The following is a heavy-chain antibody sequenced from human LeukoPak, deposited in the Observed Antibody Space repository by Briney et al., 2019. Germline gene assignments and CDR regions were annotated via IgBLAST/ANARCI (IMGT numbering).Heavy chain of an antibody. CDR2: IYYSGST. J-gene: IGHJ3*02. CDR1: GGSLSSYY. Sequence: SETLSLTCTDSGGSLSSYYWSWLRQPPGKGLEWIGYIYYSGSTNYNTSLKSRITISVDTSKNQFSLKLSSVTAADTAVYYCARLVLVGAIGAFDIWGQGTMVTVSS. V-gene: IGHV4-59*08. CDR3: ARLVLVGAIGAFDI. D-gene: IGHD1-26*01.